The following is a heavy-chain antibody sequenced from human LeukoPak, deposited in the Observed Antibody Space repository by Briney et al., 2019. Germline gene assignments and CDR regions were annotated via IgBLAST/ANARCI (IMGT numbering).Heavy chain of an antibody. CDR1: GGSFSGYY. D-gene: IGHD3-22*01. V-gene: IGHV4-34*01. Sequence: SETLSLTCAVYGGSFSGYYRSWIRQPPGKGLEWIGEINHSGSTNYNPSLKSRVTISVDTSKNQFSLKLSSVTAADTAVYYCARANYYDSSGYYANWGQGTLVTVSS. CDR3: ARANYYDSSGYYAN. CDR2: INHSGST. J-gene: IGHJ4*02.